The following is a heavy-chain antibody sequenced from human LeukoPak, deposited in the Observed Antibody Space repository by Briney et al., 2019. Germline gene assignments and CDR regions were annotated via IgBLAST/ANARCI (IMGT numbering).Heavy chain of an antibody. Sequence: SQTLSLTCTVSGGSISSGGYYWSWIRQHPGKGLEWIGYIYYSGSTYYNPSLKSRVTISVDTSKNQFSLKLSSVTAADTAVYYCARVRDYGDSGWFDPWGQGTLVTVSS. J-gene: IGHJ5*02. CDR1: GGSISSGGYY. CDR2: IYYSGST. CDR3: ARVRDYGDSGWFDP. D-gene: IGHD4-17*01. V-gene: IGHV4-31*03.